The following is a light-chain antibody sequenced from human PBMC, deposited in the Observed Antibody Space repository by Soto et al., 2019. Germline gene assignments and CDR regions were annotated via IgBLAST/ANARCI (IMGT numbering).Light chain of an antibody. V-gene: IGLV2-14*01. Sequence: LSQPVSRSPYRGRSVAMFCTASSSDRPAYYFVSWYQRRPGKARKLILYEVTTRPSGISSRFSGCKSGNTASLTISGLQADDEADYDCSSYTSTRTPYVLGTGTKGTGL. CDR3: SSYTSTRTPYV. J-gene: IGLJ1*01. CDR1: SSDRPAYYF. CDR2: EVT.